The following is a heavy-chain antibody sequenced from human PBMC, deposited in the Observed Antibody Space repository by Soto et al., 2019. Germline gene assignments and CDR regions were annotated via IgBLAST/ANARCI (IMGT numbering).Heavy chain of an antibody. J-gene: IGHJ6*03. CDR2: INSDGSST. V-gene: IGHV3-74*01. CDR3: VRGRGDTAMVIEGDPVGGADYMDV. Sequence: EVQLVESGGGLVQPGGSLRLSCAASGFTFSSYWMHWVRQAPGKGLVWVSRINSDGSSTSYADSVKGRFTISRDNAKNTLYLEMNSLRAEDRAVDYCVRGRGDTAMVIEGDPVGGADYMDVWGKGTTVTVSS. CDR1: GFTFSSYW. D-gene: IGHD5-18*01.